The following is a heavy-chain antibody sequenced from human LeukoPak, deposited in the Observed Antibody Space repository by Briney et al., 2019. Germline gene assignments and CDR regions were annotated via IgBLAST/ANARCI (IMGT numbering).Heavy chain of an antibody. Sequence: PGGSLRLSCAASGFTFSSYGMHWVRQAPGKGLEWVAFIRYDGSNKNYADSVKGRFTFSRDNSKNTLYLQMNSLRAEDTAVYYCAKDRDRSDYYMDVWGKGTTVTISS. CDR3: AKDRDRSDYYMDV. D-gene: IGHD3-22*01. V-gene: IGHV3-30*02. CDR1: GFTFSSYG. CDR2: IRYDGSNK. J-gene: IGHJ6*03.